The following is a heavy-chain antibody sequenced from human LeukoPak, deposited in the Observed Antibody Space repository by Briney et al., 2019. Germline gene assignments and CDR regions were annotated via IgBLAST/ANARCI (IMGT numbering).Heavy chain of an antibody. CDR1: GGSISSYY. CDR2: IYYSGST. Sequence: KPSETLSLTCTVSGGSISSYYWSWIRQPPGKGLEWIGYIYYSGSTNYNPSLKSRVTISVDTSKNQFSLKLSSVTAADTAVYYCARGAHYYDTSGSLMPLNYWGQGTLDTVSS. J-gene: IGHJ4*02. CDR3: ARGAHYYDTSGSLMPLNY. D-gene: IGHD3-22*01. V-gene: IGHV4-59*01.